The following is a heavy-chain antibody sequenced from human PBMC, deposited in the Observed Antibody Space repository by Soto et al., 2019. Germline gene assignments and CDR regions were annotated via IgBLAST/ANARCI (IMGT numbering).Heavy chain of an antibody. CDR1: GGTFDNFI. CDR2: IVPMLGTP. D-gene: IGHD1-26*01. Sequence: QVQLVQSGAEVKEPGSSVRVSCKASGGTFDNFIMNWVRQTPGQGLGWMGGIVPMLGTPTYAEKFKGRVTISATGSTSTMYMEVTSPRSEDTAIYYCARNGTYSSSLSQYSGMDVWGQGTTVTVSS. CDR3: ARNGTYSSSLSQYSGMDV. V-gene: IGHV1-69*01. J-gene: IGHJ6*02.